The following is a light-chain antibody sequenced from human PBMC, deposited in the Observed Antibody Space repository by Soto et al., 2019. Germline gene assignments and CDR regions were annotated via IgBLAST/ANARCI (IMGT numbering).Light chain of an antibody. CDR2: RNT. Sequence: QSVLTQPPSVSGTPGQRVTISCSGGSSNIGSNLVYWYQHLPGAAPKLLIFRNTQRPSGVPDRFSGSKSGTSASLAISGIRSEAEANYYCAAWDDSLSFGGGTKITVL. V-gene: IGLV1-47*01. CDR1: SSNIGSNL. J-gene: IGLJ2*01. CDR3: AAWDDSLS.